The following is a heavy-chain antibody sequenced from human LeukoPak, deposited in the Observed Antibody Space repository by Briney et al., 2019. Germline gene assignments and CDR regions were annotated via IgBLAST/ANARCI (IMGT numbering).Heavy chain of an antibody. D-gene: IGHD6-13*01. CDR3: ARARIAAPLLDY. CDR1: GFTFSSYG. V-gene: IGHV3-30*03. Sequence: GGSLRLSCAASGFTFSSYGMHWVRQAPGKGLEWVAVISNDGSNKYYTDSVKGRFTISRDNSKNTLYLQMNSLRVEDTAIYFCARARIAAPLLDYWGQGTLVTVSS. CDR2: ISNDGSNK. J-gene: IGHJ4*02.